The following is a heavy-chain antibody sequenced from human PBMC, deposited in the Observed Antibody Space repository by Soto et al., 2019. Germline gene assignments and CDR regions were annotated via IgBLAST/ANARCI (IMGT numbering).Heavy chain of an antibody. Sequence: ESGGGVVQPGRSLRLSCAASGFTFSSYGMHWVRQAPGKGLEWVAVIWYDGSNKYYADSVKGRFTISRDNSKNTLYLQMISLRAEDTAVYYCARGGQWLVPGGSFDYWVQGTLVTVSS. CDR3: ARGGQWLVPGGSFDY. CDR2: IWYDGSNK. D-gene: IGHD6-19*01. CDR1: GFTFSSYG. V-gene: IGHV3-33*01. J-gene: IGHJ4*02.